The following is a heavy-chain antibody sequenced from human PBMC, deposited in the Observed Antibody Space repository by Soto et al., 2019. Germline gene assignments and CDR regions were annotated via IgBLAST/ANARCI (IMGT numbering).Heavy chain of an antibody. J-gene: IGHJ6*02. Sequence: LRLSCAASGFTFDDYAMHWVRQAPGKGLEWVSGISWNSGSIGYADSVKGRFTISRDNAKNSLYLQMNSLRAEDTALYYCAKDIGAVAGRYYYYGMDVWGQGTTVTVSS. CDR2: ISWNSGSI. CDR1: GFTFDDYA. CDR3: AKDIGAVAGRYYYYGMDV. V-gene: IGHV3-9*01. D-gene: IGHD6-19*01.